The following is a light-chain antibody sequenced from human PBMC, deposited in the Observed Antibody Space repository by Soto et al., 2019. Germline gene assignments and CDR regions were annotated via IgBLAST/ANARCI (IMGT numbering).Light chain of an antibody. V-gene: IGLV2-23*02. CDR2: EVS. CDR3: CSYASSNTYV. Sequence: QSVLTQPASVSGSPGQSITISCTGTSSDVGSYNLVSWYQQHPGKVPKLMIYEVSKRPSGVSDRFSGSKSGYTASLTMSGLQAEDEADYYCCSYASSNTYVFGSGTKLTVL. CDR1: SSDVGSYNL. J-gene: IGLJ1*01.